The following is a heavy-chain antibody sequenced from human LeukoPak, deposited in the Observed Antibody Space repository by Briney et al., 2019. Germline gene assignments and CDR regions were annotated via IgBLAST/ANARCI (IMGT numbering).Heavy chain of an antibody. V-gene: IGHV3-30-3*01. CDR1: GFTFSSYA. CDR2: ISYDGSNK. J-gene: IGHJ6*02. Sequence: AGGSLRLSCAASGFTFSSYAVHWVRQAPGKGLEWVAVISYDGSNKYYADSVKGRFTISRDNSKNTLYLQMNSLRAEDTAVYYCAREGTFYGMDVWGQGTTVTVSS. CDR3: AREGTFYGMDV. D-gene: IGHD3-10*01.